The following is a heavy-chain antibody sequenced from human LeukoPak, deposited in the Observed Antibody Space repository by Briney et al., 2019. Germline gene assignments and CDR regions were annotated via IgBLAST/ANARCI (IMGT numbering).Heavy chain of an antibody. J-gene: IGHJ4*02. D-gene: IGHD3-10*01. V-gene: IGHV3-23*01. Sequence: GGSLRLSCGASGFTFSSYAMSWVRQAPGKGLEWVSAISGSGGSTYYADSVKGRFTISRDNSKNTLYLQMNSLRAEDTAVYYCAKMMVRGVIINPLFDYWGQGTLVTVSS. CDR3: AKMMVRGVIINPLFDY. CDR2: ISGSGGST. CDR1: GFTFSSYA.